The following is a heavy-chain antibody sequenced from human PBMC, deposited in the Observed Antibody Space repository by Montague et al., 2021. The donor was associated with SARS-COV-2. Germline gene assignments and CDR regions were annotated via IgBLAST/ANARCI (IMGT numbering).Heavy chain of an antibody. CDR1: GFTFSTFW. D-gene: IGHD3-22*01. CDR3: ERGDDRCDYEY. CDR2: IKQDGSEK. J-gene: IGHJ4*02. Sequence: SLRLSCAASGFTFSTFWMTWVRQVPGKGLEWVANIKQDGSEKYYVDSVKVRFTISRDNAKNSLYLQLDSLRAEDTAVYSCERGDDRCDYEYWGQGTLVTVSS. V-gene: IGHV3-7*05.